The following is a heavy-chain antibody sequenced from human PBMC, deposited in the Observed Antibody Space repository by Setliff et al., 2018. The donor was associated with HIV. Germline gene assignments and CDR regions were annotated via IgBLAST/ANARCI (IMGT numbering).Heavy chain of an antibody. CDR3: ARSPSYSSSFSYYYYSMDV. CDR1: GGPISSFY. D-gene: IGHD6-6*01. CDR2: IYTSGST. V-gene: IGHV4-4*09. J-gene: IGHJ6*02. Sequence: SETLSLTCTVSGGPISSFYWSWIRQPPGKGLEWIGYIYTSGSTNYNPSLKSRVAISVDTSKNQFSLKLSSVTAADTAVYYCARSPSYSSSFSYYYYSMDVWGQGTTVTVSS.